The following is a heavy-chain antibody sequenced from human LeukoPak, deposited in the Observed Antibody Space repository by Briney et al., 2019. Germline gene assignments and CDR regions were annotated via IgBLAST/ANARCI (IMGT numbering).Heavy chain of an antibody. J-gene: IGHJ4*02. CDR3: ASRFDATTWDY. CDR1: GYTFTSYD. Sequence: ASVKVSCKASGYTFTSYDINWVRQATGQGLEWMGWMNPNSGNTGYAQKFQGRVTMTRNTSISTAYMELSSLRSDDTAVYYCASRFDATTWDYWGQGTLVTVSS. V-gene: IGHV1-8*01. D-gene: IGHD5-12*01. CDR2: MNPNSGNT.